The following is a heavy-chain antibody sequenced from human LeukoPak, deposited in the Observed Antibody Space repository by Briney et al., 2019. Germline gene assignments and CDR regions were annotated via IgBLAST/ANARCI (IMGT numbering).Heavy chain of an antibody. CDR1: GYTFTGYY. CDR2: INPNSGGT. J-gene: IGHJ4*02. CDR3: ARDSLDVFRATGGDY. D-gene: IGHD2-21*01. V-gene: IGHV1-2*04. Sequence: ASVKVSCKASGYTFTGYYMHWVRQAPGQGLEWMGWINPNSGGTNYAQKFQGWVTMTRDTSISTAYMELSRLRSDDTAVYYCARDSLDVFRATGGDYWGQGTLVTVSS.